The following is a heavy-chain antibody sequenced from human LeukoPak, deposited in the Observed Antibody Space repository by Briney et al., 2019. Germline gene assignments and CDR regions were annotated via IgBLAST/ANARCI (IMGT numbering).Heavy chain of an antibody. CDR2: ISGSGGST. V-gene: IGHV3-23*01. J-gene: IGHJ4*02. Sequence: GGSLRLSCAASGFTFSNYAMSWVRQAPGKGLEWVSAISGSGGSTYYADSVRGRFTISRDNSKNTLYLQMNSLRAEDTAVYYCAKASAMIVVVSKHFDYWGQGTLVTVSS. D-gene: IGHD3-22*01. CDR1: GFTFSNYA. CDR3: AKASAMIVVVSKHFDY.